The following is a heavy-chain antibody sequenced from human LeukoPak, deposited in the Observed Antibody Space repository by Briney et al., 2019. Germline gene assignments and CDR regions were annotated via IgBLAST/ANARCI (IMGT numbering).Heavy chain of an antibody. CDR1: GGTFSSYA. Sequence: ASVKVSCKASGGTFSSYAISWVRQAPGQGLEWMGRINPNSGDTNYAQKFQGRVTMTRDTSINTAYMELSRLRSDDTAVYYCARSSYYDRSEGAMDVWGQGTTVTISS. J-gene: IGHJ6*02. D-gene: IGHD3-22*01. V-gene: IGHV1-2*06. CDR3: ARSSYYDRSEGAMDV. CDR2: INPNSGDT.